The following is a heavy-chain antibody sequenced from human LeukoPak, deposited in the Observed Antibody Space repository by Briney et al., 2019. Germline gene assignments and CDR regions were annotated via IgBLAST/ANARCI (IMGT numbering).Heavy chain of an antibody. Sequence: SETLSLTCTVSGSSISYWYWSWIRQPPGKGPEWIGNIYGSGRPNYNPSLTSRVTISVDTSKNQFSLKLTSVTAADTAVYYCARETSLVGYSGGLGFNYWGQGILVTVSS. CDR3: ARETSLVGYSGGLGFNY. D-gene: IGHD6-19*01. J-gene: IGHJ4*02. CDR1: GSSISYWY. V-gene: IGHV4-59*01. CDR2: IYGSGRP.